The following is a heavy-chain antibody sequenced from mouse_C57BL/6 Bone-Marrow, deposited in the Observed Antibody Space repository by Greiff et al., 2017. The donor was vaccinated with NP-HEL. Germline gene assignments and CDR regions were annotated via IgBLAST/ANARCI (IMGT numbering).Heavy chain of an antibody. CDR2: INPSTGGT. CDR1: GYSFTGYY. CDR3: ARVYFNAMDY. Sequence: EVQLQQSGPELVKPGASVKISCKASGYSFTGYYMNWVKQSPEKSLEWIGEINPSTGGTTYNQKFKAKATLTVDKSSSTAYMQLKSLTSEDSAVYYCARVYFNAMDYWGQGTSVTVSS. D-gene: IGHD2-1*01. V-gene: IGHV1-42*01. J-gene: IGHJ4*01.